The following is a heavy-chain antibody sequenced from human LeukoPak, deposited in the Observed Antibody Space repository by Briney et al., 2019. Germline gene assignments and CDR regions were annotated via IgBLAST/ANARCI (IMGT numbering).Heavy chain of an antibody. CDR1: GFTFSSYG. D-gene: IGHD5-12*01. CDR3: AREPPLGYSAYASLDY. V-gene: IGHV3-33*01. CDR2: LRRDGSHI. J-gene: IGHJ4*02. Sequence: GGSLRLSCAASGFTFSSYGMHWVRQAPGKGPEGVAGLRRDGSHIYNADSVKGRFSVSRDNSKSTLYLQMNSLSAEDTAVYYCAREPPLGYSAYASLDYWGQGTLVTVSS.